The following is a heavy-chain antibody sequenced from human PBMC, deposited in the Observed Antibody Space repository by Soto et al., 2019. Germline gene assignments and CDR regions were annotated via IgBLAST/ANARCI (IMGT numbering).Heavy chain of an antibody. D-gene: IGHD3-9*01. V-gene: IGHV3-23*01. CDR3: VYDILTGYYKLSRIMDV. CDR2: ISGSGGST. CDR1: GFTFSSYA. Sequence: EVQLLESGGGLVQPGGSLRLSCAASGFTFSSYAMSWVRQAPGKGLEWVSAISGSGGSTYYADSVKGRFTISRDNSKNTLYLQMNSLRAEDTAVYYCVYDILTGYYKLSRIMDVWGQGTTVTVSS. J-gene: IGHJ6*02.